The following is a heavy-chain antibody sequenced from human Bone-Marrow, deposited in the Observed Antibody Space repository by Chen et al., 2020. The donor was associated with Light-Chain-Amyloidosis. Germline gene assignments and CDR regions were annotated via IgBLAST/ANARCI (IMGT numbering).Heavy chain of an antibody. CDR3: ARTTLRYLDY. V-gene: IGHV3-74*01. Sequence: EVLLVESGGEVVQPGGSLRLSCTASGFPFSTYWMHWVRQSPGKGLVSVSRTNSAGTSTTDADAVKGRFTVSRDNTKNTMYREMNSLRGEDTAVYDCARTTLRYLDYWGQGTLVTVSS. CDR2: TNSAGTST. D-gene: IGHD3-9*01. J-gene: IGHJ4*02. CDR1: GFPFSTYW.